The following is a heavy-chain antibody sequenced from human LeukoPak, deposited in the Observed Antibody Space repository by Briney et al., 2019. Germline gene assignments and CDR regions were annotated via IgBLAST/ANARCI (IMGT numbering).Heavy chain of an antibody. J-gene: IGHJ4*02. D-gene: IGHD3-22*01. CDR2: ISWDSGSI. CDR1: GFTFDDYA. V-gene: IGHV3-9*01. CDR3: AKDQAHYDSSGYYVGFDY. Sequence: GGSLRLSCAASGFTFDDYAMHWVRQAPGKGLEWVSGISWDSGSIGYADSVKGRFTISRDNAKNSLYLQMNSLRAEDTALYYCAKDQAHYDSSGYYVGFDYWGQGTLVTVSS.